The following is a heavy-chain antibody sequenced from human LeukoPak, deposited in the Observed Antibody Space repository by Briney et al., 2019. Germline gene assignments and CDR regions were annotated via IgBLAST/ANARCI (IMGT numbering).Heavy chain of an antibody. V-gene: IGHV4-34*01. D-gene: IGHD6-19*01. CDR3: ARDLVYSSGWFDP. CDR2: INHSGST. J-gene: IGHJ5*02. Sequence: SETLSLTCAVYGGSFSGYYWSWIRQPPGKGLEWIGEINHSGSTNYNPSLKNRVTISVDTSKNQFSLKLSSVTAADTAVYYCARDLVYSSGWFDPWGQGTLVTVSS. CDR1: GGSFSGYY.